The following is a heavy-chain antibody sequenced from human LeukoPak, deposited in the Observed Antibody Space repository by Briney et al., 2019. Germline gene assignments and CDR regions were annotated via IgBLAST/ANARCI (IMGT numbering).Heavy chain of an antibody. CDR1: GFTFSSYA. CDR2: MGGSGDSP. Sequence: GGSLRLSCAASGFTFSSYAMSWVRQAPGKGLEWVSAMGGSGDSPKYADSVKGRFTMSRDSSKNMVYLQMNSLRPEDTAVYYCARDWSADYWGQGTPVTVSS. J-gene: IGHJ4*02. CDR3: ARDWSADY. V-gene: IGHV3-23*01.